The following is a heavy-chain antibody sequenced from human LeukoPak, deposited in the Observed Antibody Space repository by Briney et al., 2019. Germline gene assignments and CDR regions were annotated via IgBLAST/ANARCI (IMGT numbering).Heavy chain of an antibody. V-gene: IGHV3-30*18. D-gene: IGHD3-22*01. CDR1: GFTFNNYG. J-gene: IGHJ4*02. CDR3: AKTLTSSGYYSNFDY. CDR2: TSHDGSNK. Sequence: GGSLRLSCAASGFTFNNYGMHWVRQAPGKGLEWVAVTSHDGSNKYYEDSVKGRFSISRDNSKNTLFLQMNSLSAEDTAVYYCAKTLTSSGYYSNFDYWGQGTLVTVSP.